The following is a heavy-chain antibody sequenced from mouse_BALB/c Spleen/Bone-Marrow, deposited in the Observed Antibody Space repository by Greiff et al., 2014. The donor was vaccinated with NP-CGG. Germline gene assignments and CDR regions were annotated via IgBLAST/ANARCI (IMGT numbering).Heavy chain of an antibody. CDR2: IDPANGNT. D-gene: IGHD1-1*01. J-gene: IGHJ3*01. CDR3: ANYYYGSSLFAY. V-gene: IGHV14-3*02. Sequence: VQLKESGAELVKPGASVKLSCTASGFNIKDTYMHWVKQRPEQGLEWIGRIDPANGNTKYDPKFQGKATITADTSSNTADLQLSSLISEDTAVYYCANYYYGSSLFAYWGQGTLVTVSA. CDR1: GFNIKDTY.